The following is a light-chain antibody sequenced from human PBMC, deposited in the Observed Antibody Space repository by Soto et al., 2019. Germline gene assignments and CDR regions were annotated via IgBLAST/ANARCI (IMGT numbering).Light chain of an antibody. CDR1: QSISSSF. J-gene: IGKJ3*01. CDR3: QQYCSSPFT. CDR2: GAS. Sequence: EIVLTQSPGTLSLSPGERATLSCRASQSISSSFLAWYQQKPGQAPRLLIYGASSRYAGIPDRFSGSEPGTDFTFSISRLETEDFVVYYCQQYCSSPFTFGTGTKVYI. V-gene: IGKV3-20*01.